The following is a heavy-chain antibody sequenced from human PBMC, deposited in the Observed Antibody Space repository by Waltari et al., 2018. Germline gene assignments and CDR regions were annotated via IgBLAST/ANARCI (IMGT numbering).Heavy chain of an antibody. CDR2: FDPEADET. CDR1: GYTLTELS. Sequence: QVQLVQSGAEVKKPGASVKVSCKVSGYTLTELSMHWLRQAPGKGLGWMGGFDPEADETIYEQKYQGRVTMTEDTSTDTAYMELSSLRSEDTAVYYCIVGATRGRYFDYWGQGTLVTVSS. D-gene: IGHD1-26*01. CDR3: IVGATRGRYFDY. J-gene: IGHJ4*02. V-gene: IGHV1-24*01.